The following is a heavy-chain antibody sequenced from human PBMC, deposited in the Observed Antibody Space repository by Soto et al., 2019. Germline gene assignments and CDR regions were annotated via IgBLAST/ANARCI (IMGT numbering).Heavy chain of an antibody. D-gene: IGHD3-9*01. CDR1: GFTFSSYW. J-gene: IGHJ4*02. CDR3: AREEGTYYDILTGSNPIDS. Sequence: PGGSLRLSCAASGFTFSSYWMSWVRQAPGKGLEWVAHIKQDGSEKYYVDSVKGRFTISRDNAKNSLYLQMNSLRAEDTAVYYCAREEGTYYDILTGSNPIDSWGQGTLVTVS. CDR2: IKQDGSEK. V-gene: IGHV3-7*01.